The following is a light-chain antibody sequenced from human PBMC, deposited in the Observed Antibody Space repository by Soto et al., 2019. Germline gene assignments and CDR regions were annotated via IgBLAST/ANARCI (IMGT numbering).Light chain of an antibody. V-gene: IGKV1-5*01. J-gene: IGKJ1*01. CDR3: QQYNRYWT. CDR2: DVS. CDR1: QTISNW. Sequence: DIQMTQSPSTLSASVGDRVTITCRASQTISNWLAWYQVKPGKAPKLLIYDVSSLESGVPSRFSGSGSETEFTLTISSLFPDDFATYYCQQYNRYWTFGQGTKVDIK.